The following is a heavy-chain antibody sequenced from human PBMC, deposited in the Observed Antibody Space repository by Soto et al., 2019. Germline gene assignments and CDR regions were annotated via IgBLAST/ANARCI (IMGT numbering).Heavy chain of an antibody. Sequence: VSVKVSCKASGYTFTSYYRRWVRQAPGQGLEWMGIINPSGGSTSYAQKFQGRVTMTRDTSTSTVYMELSSLRSEDTAVYYCSREDPTYYYDSSGSHYYYYGMDVWGQGTTVTVSS. D-gene: IGHD3-22*01. CDR1: GYTFTSYY. CDR3: SREDPTYYYDSSGSHYYYYGMDV. J-gene: IGHJ6*02. CDR2: INPSGGST. V-gene: IGHV1-46*01.